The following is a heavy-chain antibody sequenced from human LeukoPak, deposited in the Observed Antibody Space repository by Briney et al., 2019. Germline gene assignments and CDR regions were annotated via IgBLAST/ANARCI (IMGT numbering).Heavy chain of an antibody. Sequence: GASVKVSCKASGYTFTGYYMHWVRQAPGQGLEWMGWMNPNSGNTGYAQKFQGRVTITRNTSISTAYMELSSLRSEDTAVYYCARGRDVVGGAFDIWGQGTMVTVSS. CDR2: MNPNSGNT. CDR1: GYTFTGYY. D-gene: IGHD2-2*01. V-gene: IGHV1-8*03. CDR3: ARGRDVVGGAFDI. J-gene: IGHJ3*02.